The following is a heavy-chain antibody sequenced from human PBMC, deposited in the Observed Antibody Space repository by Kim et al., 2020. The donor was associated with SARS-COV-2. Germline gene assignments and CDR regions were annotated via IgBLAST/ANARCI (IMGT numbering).Heavy chain of an antibody. J-gene: IGHJ2*01. CDR3: ARVRETYCGGDCYPYWYFDL. V-gene: IGHV3-53*01. D-gene: IGHD2-21*02. CDR1: GFTVSSNY. Sequence: GGSLRLSCAASGFTVSSNYMSWVRQAPGKGLEWVSVIYSGGSTYYADSVKGRCTISRDNSKNTLYLQMNSLRAEDTAVYYCARVRETYCGGDCYPYWYFDLWGRGTLVTVSS. CDR2: IYSGGST.